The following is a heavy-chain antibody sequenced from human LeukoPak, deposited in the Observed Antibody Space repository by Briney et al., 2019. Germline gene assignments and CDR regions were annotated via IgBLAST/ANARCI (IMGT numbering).Heavy chain of an antibody. CDR1: GDSISSGDYY. CDR3: ARGPYPYDSSGAFDI. V-gene: IGHV4-61*02. D-gene: IGHD3-22*01. Sequence: KPSETLSLTCTVSGDSISSGDYYWSWIRQPAGKGLEWIGRISSSGSTNYNPSLKSRVTISVDTSKNQFSLKLSSVTAADTAVYFCARGPYPYDSSGAFDIWGQGTMVTVSS. CDR2: ISSSGST. J-gene: IGHJ3*02.